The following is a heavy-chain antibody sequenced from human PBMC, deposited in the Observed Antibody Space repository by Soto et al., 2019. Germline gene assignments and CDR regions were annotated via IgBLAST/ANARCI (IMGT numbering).Heavy chain of an antibody. Sequence: ASVKVSCKASGGTFSSYAISWVRQAPGQGLEWMGGIIPIFGTANYAQKFQGRVTITADKSTSTAYMELSSLRSEDTAVYYCARDILDSSSWYWFDPWAREPWSPSPQ. D-gene: IGHD6-13*01. V-gene: IGHV1-69*06. CDR3: ARDILDSSSWYWFDP. CDR1: GGTFSSYA. J-gene: IGHJ5*02. CDR2: IIPIFGTA.